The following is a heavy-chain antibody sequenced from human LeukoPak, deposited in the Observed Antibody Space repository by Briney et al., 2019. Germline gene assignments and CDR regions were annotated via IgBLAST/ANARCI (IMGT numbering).Heavy chain of an antibody. CDR2: IYNSGST. V-gene: IGHV4-59*01. J-gene: IGHJ4*02. D-gene: IGHD3-3*01. Sequence: SETLSLTCSVSGDSISIYYWSWIRQPPGKGPEWIGYIYNSGSTNYNPSLKSRVTISVDTSKNQFSLKLTSVTAADTAVYYCASDFWSGRSRTDYWGQGTLVTVSS. CDR1: GDSISIYY. CDR3: ASDFWSGRSRTDY.